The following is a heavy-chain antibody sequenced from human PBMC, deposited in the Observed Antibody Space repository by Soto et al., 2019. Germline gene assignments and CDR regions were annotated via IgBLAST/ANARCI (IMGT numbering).Heavy chain of an antibody. CDR2: INSDGSST. Sequence: EVQLVESGGGLVQPGGSLRLSCAASGFTLSSYWMHWVRQAPGKGLVWVSRINSDGSSTSYADSVKGRFTISRDNAKNTLYLQMNSLRAEETAVYYCARDPGTGYYDSSGYYSDWGQGTLVTVSS. D-gene: IGHD3-22*01. CDR1: GFTLSSYW. J-gene: IGHJ4*02. CDR3: ARDPGTGYYDSSGYYSD. V-gene: IGHV3-74*01.